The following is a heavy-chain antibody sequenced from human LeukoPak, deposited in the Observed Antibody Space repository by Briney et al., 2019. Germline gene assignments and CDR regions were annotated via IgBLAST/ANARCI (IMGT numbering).Heavy chain of an antibody. CDR3: ARGVTGYYTNFYYGMDV. CDR2: ISAYNGNT. D-gene: IGHD3/OR15-3a*01. CDR1: GYTFTSYG. Sequence: ASVKVSCKASGYTFTSYGISWVRQAPGQGLEWMAWISAYNGNTNYAQKLQGRVTMTTETSTSTAYMELRSLRSDDTAVYYCARGVTGYYTNFYYGMDVWGQGTTVTVSS. V-gene: IGHV1-18*01. J-gene: IGHJ6*02.